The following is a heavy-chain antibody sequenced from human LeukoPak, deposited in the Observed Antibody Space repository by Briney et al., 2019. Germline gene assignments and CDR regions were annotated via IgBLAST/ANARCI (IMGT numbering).Heavy chain of an antibody. CDR1: GFTFSTYS. Sequence: PGGSLRLSCAASGFTFSTYSMNWVRQAPGKGLEWVSKISGNSGTIYYADSVKGRFTISRDNAKNSLYLQMNSLRDEDTAVYYCARSSARDFDFWGQGTLVTVSS. J-gene: IGHJ4*02. CDR3: ARSSARDFDF. CDR2: ISGNSGTI. V-gene: IGHV3-48*02.